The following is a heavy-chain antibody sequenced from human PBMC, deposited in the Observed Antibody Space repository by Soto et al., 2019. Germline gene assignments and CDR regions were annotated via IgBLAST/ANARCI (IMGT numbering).Heavy chain of an antibody. D-gene: IGHD3-10*01. CDR3: ARTGKAGAFDI. CDR1: GFTFSDYY. V-gene: IGHV3-11*06. Sequence: GGSLRLSCAASGFTFSDYYMSWIRQAPGKGLEWVSHISSSSSYTNYADSVKGRFTISRDNAKNSLYLQMNSLRAEDTAVYYCARTGKAGAFDIWGQGTMVTVSS. J-gene: IGHJ3*02. CDR2: ISSSSSYT.